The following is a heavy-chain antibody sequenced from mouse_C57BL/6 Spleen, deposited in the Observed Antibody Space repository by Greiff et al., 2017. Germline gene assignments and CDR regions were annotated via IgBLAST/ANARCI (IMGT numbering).Heavy chain of an antibody. V-gene: IGHV5-16*01. CDR2: INYDGSST. CDR1: GFTFSDYY. D-gene: IGHD6-5*01. J-gene: IGHJ4*01. CDR3: ARNPPYDYYAMDY. Sequence: DVKLVESEGGLVQPGSSMKLSCTASGFTFSDYYMAWVRQVPEKGLEWVANINYDGSSTYYLDSLKSRFIISRDNAKNILYLQMSSLKSEDTATYYCARNPPYDYYAMDYWGQGTSVTVSS.